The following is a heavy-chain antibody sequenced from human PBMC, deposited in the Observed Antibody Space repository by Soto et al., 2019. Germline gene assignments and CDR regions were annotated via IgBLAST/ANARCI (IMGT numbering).Heavy chain of an antibody. D-gene: IGHD3-3*01. CDR3: ARRGWYYDFWSGYYRQAYGMDV. CDR1: GYTFTSYD. V-gene: IGHV1-8*01. Sequence: AASVKVSCKASGYTFTSYDINWVRQATGQGLEWMGWMNPNSGNTGYAQKFQGRVTMTRNTSISTAYMELSSLRSEDTAVYYCARRGWYYDFWSGYYRQAYGMDVWGQGTTVTVSS. CDR2: MNPNSGNT. J-gene: IGHJ6*02.